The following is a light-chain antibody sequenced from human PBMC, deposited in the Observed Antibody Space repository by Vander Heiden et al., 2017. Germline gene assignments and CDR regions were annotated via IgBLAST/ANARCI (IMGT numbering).Light chain of an antibody. Sequence: SYVLTQSPSVSVAPGQTASFTCGGYNMGDKSVPWYQQKAGQAPVLVVYDDNDRPSGIPERFSGSNSGNTATLNISRVEAGDEADYYCQVWDSGSDPVVFGGGTRLTVL. CDR3: QVWDSGSDPVV. CDR1: NMGDKS. CDR2: DDN. J-gene: IGLJ2*01. V-gene: IGLV3-21*02.